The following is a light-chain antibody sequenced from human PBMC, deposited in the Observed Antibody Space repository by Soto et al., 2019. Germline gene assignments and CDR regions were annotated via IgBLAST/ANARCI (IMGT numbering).Light chain of an antibody. CDR1: QSVNIN. Sequence: EIVMTQSPAALSVSPVEGATLSCMASQSVNINLAWYQQKPGQAPRLLIYGTSTRATGVPARFSGGGSGTEFTLTISNLQSEDFAVYYCQQYNDWPPLTFGGGTKVDIK. CDR3: QQYNDWPPLT. J-gene: IGKJ4*01. V-gene: IGKV3-15*01. CDR2: GTS.